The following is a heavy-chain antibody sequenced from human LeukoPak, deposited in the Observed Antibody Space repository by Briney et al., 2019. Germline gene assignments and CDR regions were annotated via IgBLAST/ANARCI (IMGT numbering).Heavy chain of an antibody. J-gene: IGHJ3*02. Sequence: GGSLRLSCAASGYTFNTYSVNWVRQAPGKGLEWVSSISSGSSYIFYADSMKGRFTISRDNAKTSLYLQMNSLRAEDTAVYYCARQVGVDDAFDIWGQGTKVTVSS. CDR1: GYTFNTYS. CDR2: ISSGSSYI. CDR3: ARQVGVDDAFDI. D-gene: IGHD1-26*01. V-gene: IGHV3-21*01.